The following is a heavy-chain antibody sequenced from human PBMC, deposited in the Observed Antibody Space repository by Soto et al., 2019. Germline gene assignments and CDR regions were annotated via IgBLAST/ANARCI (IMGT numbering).Heavy chain of an antibody. CDR1: EFTFNKAW. CDR3: TRIFAGSSYGMDV. J-gene: IGHJ6*02. CDR2: IKSKRDYGTT. Sequence: DVQLVESGGGLVKPGGSLRLSCAASEFTFNKAWMSWVRQAPGKGLEWVGRIKSKRDYGTTDYAAPVKGRFTISRDDSNTTLYLQMNSLKTEDTAVYYCTRIFAGSSYGMDVWGQGTTVTVSS. V-gene: IGHV3-15*01. D-gene: IGHD3-10*01.